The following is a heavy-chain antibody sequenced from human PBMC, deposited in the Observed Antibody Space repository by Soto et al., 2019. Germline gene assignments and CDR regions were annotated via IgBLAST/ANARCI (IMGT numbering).Heavy chain of an antibody. J-gene: IGHJ4*02. D-gene: IGHD6-19*01. CDR2: ISGSGGST. Sequence: GSLRLSCAASGFTFSSYAVSWVRQAPGKGLEWVSAISGSGGSTYYADSVKGRFTISRDNSKNTLYLQMNSLRAEDTAVYYCAKDQWLVPRTLDYWGQGTLVTVSS. V-gene: IGHV3-23*01. CDR3: AKDQWLVPRTLDY. CDR1: GFTFSSYA.